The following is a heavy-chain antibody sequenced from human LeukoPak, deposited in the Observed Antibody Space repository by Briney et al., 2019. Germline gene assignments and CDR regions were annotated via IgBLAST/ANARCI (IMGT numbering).Heavy chain of an antibody. Sequence: GGSLRLSCAASGFTFDDYAMHWVRQAPGKGLEWVSLISGDGGSTYYADSVKGRFTISRDNSKNSLYLQMNSLRTEDTALYYCAKDITDIVATSDYYYYYYGMDVWGQGTTVTVSS. CDR3: AKDITDIVATSDYYYYYYGMDV. D-gene: IGHD5-12*01. CDR1: GFTFDDYA. CDR2: ISGDGGST. J-gene: IGHJ6*02. V-gene: IGHV3-43*02.